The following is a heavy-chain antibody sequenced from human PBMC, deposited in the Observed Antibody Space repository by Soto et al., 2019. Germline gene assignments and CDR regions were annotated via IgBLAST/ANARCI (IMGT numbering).Heavy chain of an antibody. V-gene: IGHV2-5*02. CDR3: AQRVLWSGYIGY. D-gene: IGHD3-3*01. J-gene: IGHJ4*02. CDR1: GVSLSTSGVG. CDR2: IYWDDDK. Sequence: QITLKESGPTLVKPTQTLTLTCTFSGVSLSTSGVGVGWIRQPPGKALEWLALIYWDDDKRYSPSLKSRLTITKDTSKNQVVGTMTNMDPVDTSTYYCAQRVLWSGYIGYWGQGTLVTVSS.